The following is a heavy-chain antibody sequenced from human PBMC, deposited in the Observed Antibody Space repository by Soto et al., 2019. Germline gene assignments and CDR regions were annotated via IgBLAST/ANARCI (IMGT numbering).Heavy chain of an antibody. CDR1: GASISSSY. CDR3: ARGGNRYSNVASGVGGFDF. V-gene: IGHV4-59*01. D-gene: IGHD5-12*01. CDR2: VYHTGAT. Sequence: SETLSLTCTVSGASISSSYWSWIRQSPERGLEWIAYVYHTGATNYNPSLKSRVTISLDTSKGQFSLNLTSLATADTAVYFCARGGNRYSNVASGVGGFDFWGQGSLVTVSS. J-gene: IGHJ4*02.